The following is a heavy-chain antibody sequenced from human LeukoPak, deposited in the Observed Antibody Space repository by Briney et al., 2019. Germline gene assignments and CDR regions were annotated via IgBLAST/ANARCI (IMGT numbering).Heavy chain of an antibody. D-gene: IGHD2-2*01. CDR3: ARARYANAWYAFDT. V-gene: IGHV4-59*02. CDR2: LSHCGSS. J-gene: IGHJ3*02. Sequence: PSETLSLTCTVSGASVRSYYWSWIRQPPGRGLEWFGYLSHCGSSDCNPSLKSRVTILVDTSKNQFSLKLTSVTAADTAVYYCARARYANAWYAFDTWGQGTMVTVSS. CDR1: GASVRSYY.